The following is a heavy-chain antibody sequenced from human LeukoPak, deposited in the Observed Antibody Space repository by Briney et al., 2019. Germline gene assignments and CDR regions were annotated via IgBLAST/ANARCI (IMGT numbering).Heavy chain of an antibody. D-gene: IGHD3-16*01. V-gene: IGHV3-21*01. Sequence: PGGSLRFSCAASGFTFSSYSMNWVRQAPGKGLEWVSSISSSSSYIYYADSVKGRFTISRDNSKNTLYLQMNSLRAEDTAVYYCARDKAGGKNPFDYWGQGTLVTVSS. CDR1: GFTFSSYS. CDR3: ARDKAGGKNPFDY. CDR2: ISSSSSYI. J-gene: IGHJ4*02.